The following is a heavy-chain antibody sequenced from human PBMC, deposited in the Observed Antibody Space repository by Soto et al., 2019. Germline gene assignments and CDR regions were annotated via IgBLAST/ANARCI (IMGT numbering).Heavy chain of an antibody. V-gene: IGHV4-4*02. D-gene: IGHD3-10*01. J-gene: IGHJ4*02. CDR1: GGSISSDNW. Sequence: PSETLSLTCSFSGGSISSDNWWSWVRQTPGMGLEWIGEIYHSGNTNYNPSLKSRVSMSVDKPKNQFSLKVTSVTAADTALYYCARLSASSKLRGVVINWGQGTLVTVSS. CDR3: ARLSASSKLRGVVIN. CDR2: IYHSGNT.